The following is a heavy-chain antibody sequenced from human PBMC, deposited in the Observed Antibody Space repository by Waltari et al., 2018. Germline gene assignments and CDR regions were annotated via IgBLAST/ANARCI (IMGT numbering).Heavy chain of an antibody. Sequence: QVQLQQWGAGLLTPSETLSLTCAVYGGSFSGYYWSWIRPPPGKGLEGIGEINHSGSTNYNPSLKSRVTISVDTSKNQFSLKLSSVTAADTAVYYCARGSRESVFGVVTRFDPWGQGTLVTVSS. V-gene: IGHV4-34*01. CDR2: INHSGST. CDR3: ARGSRESVFGVVTRFDP. CDR1: GGSFSGYY. D-gene: IGHD3-3*01. J-gene: IGHJ5*02.